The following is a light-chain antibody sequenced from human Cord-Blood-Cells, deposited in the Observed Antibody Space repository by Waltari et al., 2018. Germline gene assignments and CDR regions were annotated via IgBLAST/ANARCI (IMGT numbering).Light chain of an antibody. V-gene: IGKV1-33*01. CDR2: DAS. CDR3: QQYDNLPFT. CDR1: QDISNY. J-gene: IGKJ3*01. Sequence: DIQRTQSPSYLSPSVGDRVTITSQASQDISNYLNWYQQKPGKAPKLLIYDASNLEPGVPSRFSGSGSGTDFTFTISSLQPEDIATYYCQQYDNLPFTFGPGTKVDIK.